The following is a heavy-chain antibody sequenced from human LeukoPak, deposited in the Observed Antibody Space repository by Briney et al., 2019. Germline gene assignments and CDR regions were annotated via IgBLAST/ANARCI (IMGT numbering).Heavy chain of an antibody. CDR3: ARQGTTVAPDAFDI. J-gene: IGHJ3*02. V-gene: IGHV5-51*01. D-gene: IGHD4-23*01. CDR2: IYPGDSET. Sequence: GESLKISCKGSGYSFPTYWIGWVRQMPGKGLEWMGIIYPGDSETRYSPSFQGQVTISADNSISTAYLQWGRLKASDTAMYYCARQGTTVAPDAFDIWGQGTMVTVSS. CDR1: GYSFPTYW.